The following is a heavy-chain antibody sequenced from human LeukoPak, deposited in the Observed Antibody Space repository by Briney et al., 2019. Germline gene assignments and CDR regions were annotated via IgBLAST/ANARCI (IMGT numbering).Heavy chain of an antibody. D-gene: IGHD6-19*01. CDR2: INPNSGGT. CDR3: ARAVYSNVAGTVGYYYYMGV. CDR1: GYTFTGYY. Sequence: ASVKVSCKASGYTFTGYYMHWVRQAPGQGLEWMGWINPNSGGTNYAQKFQGRVTMTRDTSISTAYMELSRLRSDDTAVYYCARAVYSNVAGTVGYYYYMGVWGKGTTVTISS. V-gene: IGHV1-2*02. J-gene: IGHJ6*03.